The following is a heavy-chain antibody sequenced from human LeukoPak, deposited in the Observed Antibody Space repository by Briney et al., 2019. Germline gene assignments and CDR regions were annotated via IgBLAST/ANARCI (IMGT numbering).Heavy chain of an antibody. D-gene: IGHD1-26*01. CDR1: GFTFSSDA. CDR2: ISSSGGST. CDR3: AKAGSIKFDY. V-gene: IGHV3-23*01. Sequence: GGSLRLSCAASGFTFSSDAMRWVRQAPGKGLEWVSAISSSGGSTYYADSVKGRFTISRDNSKNTLYLQMNSLRAEDTAVYYCAKAGSIKFDYWGQGTLVTVSS. J-gene: IGHJ4*02.